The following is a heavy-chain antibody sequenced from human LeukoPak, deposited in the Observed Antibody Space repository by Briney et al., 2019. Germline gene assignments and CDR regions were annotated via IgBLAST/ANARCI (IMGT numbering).Heavy chain of an antibody. CDR1: GFDFSAYE. V-gene: IGHV3-48*03. D-gene: IGHD3-22*01. CDR2: FAGSDTTT. CDR3: TTLGYHLDS. J-gene: IGHJ4*02. Sequence: PGGSLRLSCAASGFDFSAYEMNWVRQAPGKGLEWVSYFAGSDTTTYYADSVKGRFTISRDNAKNILYLQMNRLRVEDTAPYYCTTLGYHLDSWGQGTLVTVSS.